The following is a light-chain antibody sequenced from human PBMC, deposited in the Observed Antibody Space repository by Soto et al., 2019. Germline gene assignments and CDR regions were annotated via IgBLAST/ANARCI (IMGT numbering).Light chain of an antibody. CDR3: QQYYNTPQYT. V-gene: IGKV4-1*01. CDR1: QSILYSSNNKNY. Sequence: DIVMTQSPDSLAVFLGERATINCKSSQSILYSSNNKNYLAWYQQTPGQPPKLLIYWASTRESGVPDRFSGSGSGTDFTLTITSLQAEDVAVYYCQQYYNTPQYTFGQGTKLEIK. CDR2: WAS. J-gene: IGKJ2*01.